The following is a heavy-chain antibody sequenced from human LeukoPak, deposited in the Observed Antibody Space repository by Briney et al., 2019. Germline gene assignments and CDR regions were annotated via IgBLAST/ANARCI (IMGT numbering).Heavy chain of an antibody. CDR3: LRGDRRDY. CDR2: IDSSGGYM. V-gene: IGHV3-21*06. J-gene: IGHJ4*02. Sequence: GGSLRLSCEASGFTFNTHSMNWARQAPGKGLEWVSSIDSSGGYMFYADSVKGRFIISRDNAKDSLYLQMNSLRVEDTAVYYCLRGDRRDYWGQGTLVTVSS. CDR1: GFTFNTHS.